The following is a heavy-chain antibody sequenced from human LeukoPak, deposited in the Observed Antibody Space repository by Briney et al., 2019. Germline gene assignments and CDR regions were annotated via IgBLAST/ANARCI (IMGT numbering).Heavy chain of an antibody. Sequence: ASVKVSCKASGYTFTGYYMRWVRQAPGQGLEWMGWINPNSGGTNYAQKFQGRVTMTRDTSISTAYMELSRLRSDDTAVYYCARALVPAALNWFDPWGQGTLVTVSS. CDR2: INPNSGGT. V-gene: IGHV1-2*02. CDR3: ARALVPAALNWFDP. D-gene: IGHD2-2*01. J-gene: IGHJ5*02. CDR1: GYTFTGYY.